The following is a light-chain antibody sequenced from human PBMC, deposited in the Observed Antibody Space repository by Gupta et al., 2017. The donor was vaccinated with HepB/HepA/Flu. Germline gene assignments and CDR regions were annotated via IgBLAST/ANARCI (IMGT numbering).Light chain of an antibody. CDR1: QSVSSY. V-gene: IGKV3-11*01. CDR3: QQRSNWPLS. CDR2: DAS. J-gene: IGKJ4*01. Sequence: EIVLTQSTATLSLSPGERATLSCRASQSVSSYLAWYQQKPGQAPRLLIYDASNRATGIPARFSGSGSGTXFTLTIXSLEPEDFAVYYCQQRSNWPLSFGXGTKVEIK.